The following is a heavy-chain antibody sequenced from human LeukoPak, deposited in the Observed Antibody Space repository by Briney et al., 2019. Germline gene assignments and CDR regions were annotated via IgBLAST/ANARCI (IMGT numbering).Heavy chain of an antibody. CDR3: EELGITMIGGV. D-gene: IGHD3-10*02. CDR1: GFTFSSYE. Sequence: GGSLRLSCAASGFTFSSYEMNWVRQAPGKGLEWVSYMSSSGSTIYYADSVKGRFTISRDNAKNSLYLQMNSLRAEDTAVYYCEELGITMIGGVWGKGTTVTISS. J-gene: IGHJ6*04. V-gene: IGHV3-48*03. CDR2: MSSSGSTI.